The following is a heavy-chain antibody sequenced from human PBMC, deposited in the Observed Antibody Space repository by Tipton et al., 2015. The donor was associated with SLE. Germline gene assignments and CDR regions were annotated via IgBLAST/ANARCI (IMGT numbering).Heavy chain of an antibody. V-gene: IGHV4-39*07. CDR3: ARALNWNYPFEY. CDR2: IYYSGST. Sequence: TLSLTCTVSGVSISSTNSYWDWVRQPPGKGLEWIGNIYYSGSTQYNPSLQSRVTTSIDTSKNQFSLKMSSVTAADTAVYYCARALNWNYPFEYWGPGTVVTVSS. CDR1: GVSISSTNSY. J-gene: IGHJ4*02. D-gene: IGHD1-7*01.